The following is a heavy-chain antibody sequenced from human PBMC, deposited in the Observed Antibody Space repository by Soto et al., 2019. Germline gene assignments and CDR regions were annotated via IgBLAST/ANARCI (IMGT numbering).Heavy chain of an antibody. Sequence: GGSLRLSCVASGFTLNGYAMNWVRQAPGKGLEWVSYISSSSSTIYYADSVKGRFTISRDNAKNSLYLQMNSLRAEDTAVYYCARDRIAVAGNPEYFQQWGQGTLVTVSS. D-gene: IGHD6-19*01. CDR1: GFTLNGYA. CDR2: ISSSSSTI. V-gene: IGHV3-48*01. CDR3: ARDRIAVAGNPEYFQQ. J-gene: IGHJ1*01.